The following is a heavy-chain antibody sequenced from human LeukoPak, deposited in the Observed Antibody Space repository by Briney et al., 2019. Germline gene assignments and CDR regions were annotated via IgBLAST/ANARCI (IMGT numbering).Heavy chain of an antibody. CDR3: ARDIRTNSAAVGTWFDP. J-gene: IGHJ5*02. CDR1: GVTFSHAW. Sequence: GGSLRLSCAASGVTFSHAWMSWVRQTPGKGLEWVGRLKSKVEGETTHYAAPVKGRFIISRDDSKNTLYLQMSSLKTEDSAIYYCARDIRTNSAAVGTWFDPWGQGTLVTVSS. CDR2: LKSKVEGETT. D-gene: IGHD6-13*01. V-gene: IGHV3-15*01.